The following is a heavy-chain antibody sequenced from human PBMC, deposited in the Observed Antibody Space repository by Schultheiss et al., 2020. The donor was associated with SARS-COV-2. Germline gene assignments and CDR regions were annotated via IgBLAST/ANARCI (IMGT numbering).Heavy chain of an antibody. D-gene: IGHD5-24*01. Sequence: SETLSLTCTVSGGSISSGGYYWSWIRQHPGKGLEWIGYIYYSGSTYYNPSLKSRVTISIDTSRNQFSLKLSSVSAADTAVYYCARGDGYNNDYWGQGTLVTVSS. J-gene: IGHJ4*02. CDR2: IYYSGST. V-gene: IGHV4-31*03. CDR3: ARGDGYNNDY. CDR1: GGSISSGGYY.